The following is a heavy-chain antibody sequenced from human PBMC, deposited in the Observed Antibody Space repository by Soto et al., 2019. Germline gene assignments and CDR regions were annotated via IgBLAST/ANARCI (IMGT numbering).Heavy chain of an antibody. Sequence: LRLSCAASGFTFSNAWMSWVRQAPGKGLEWVGRIKSKTDGGTTDYAAPVKGRFTISRDDSKNTLYLQMNSLKTEDTAVYYCTTEYYGDYYDAFDIWGQGTMVTVSS. CDR1: GFTFSNAW. D-gene: IGHD4-17*01. V-gene: IGHV3-15*01. CDR2: IKSKTDGGTT. J-gene: IGHJ3*02. CDR3: TTEYYGDYYDAFDI.